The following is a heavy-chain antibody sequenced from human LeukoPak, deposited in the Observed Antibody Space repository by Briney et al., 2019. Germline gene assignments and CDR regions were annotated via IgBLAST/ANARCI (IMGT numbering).Heavy chain of an antibody. CDR1: GFTFSDYY. CDR3: ARDCWVAAHRPYNYYYMDV. Sequence: GSLRLSCAASGFTFSDYYMSWIRQAPGKGLEWVSYISSSGSTIYYADSVKGRFTISRDNAKNSLYLQMNSLRAEDTAVYYCARDCWVAAHRPYNYYYMDVWGKGTTVTVSS. CDR2: ISSSGSTI. J-gene: IGHJ6*03. V-gene: IGHV3-11*04. D-gene: IGHD2-15*01.